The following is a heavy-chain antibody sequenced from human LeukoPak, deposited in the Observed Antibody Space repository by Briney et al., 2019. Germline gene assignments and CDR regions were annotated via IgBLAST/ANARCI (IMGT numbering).Heavy chain of an antibody. CDR3: ARDVMGGYSGYGDY. CDR1: GFTVSSNY. D-gene: IGHD5-12*01. CDR2: IFTGGRT. J-gene: IGHJ4*02. V-gene: IGHV3-66*02. Sequence: PGGSLRHSCAASGFTVSSNYMRWVRQAPGKGLEWVSSIFTGGRTYYAHPVKGRFTISRDNSKNTLYLQMNSLSVEDTAVYYCARDVMGGYSGYGDYWGQGTPVTVSS.